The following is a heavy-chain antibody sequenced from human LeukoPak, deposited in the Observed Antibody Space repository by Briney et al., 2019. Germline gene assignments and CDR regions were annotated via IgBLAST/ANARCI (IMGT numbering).Heavy chain of an antibody. CDR2: ITSSTNII. Sequence: GGSLRLSCAASGFTFSSYSMNWIRQAPGKGLEWVSYITSSTNIISYADSVKGRFTISRDNAKNSLYLQMNSLRAEDTAVYYCVKWAMASGQHAFDIWGQGTMVTVSS. CDR3: VKWAMASGQHAFDI. CDR1: GFTFSSYS. V-gene: IGHV3-48*01. J-gene: IGHJ3*02. D-gene: IGHD5-18*01.